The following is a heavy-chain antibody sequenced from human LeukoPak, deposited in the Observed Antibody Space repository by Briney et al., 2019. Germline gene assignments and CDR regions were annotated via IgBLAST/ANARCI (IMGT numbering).Heavy chain of an antibody. Sequence: SVKVSCKASGGTFSSYAISWVRQAPGQGLEWTGGIIPIFGTANYAQKFQGRVTITTDESTSTAYMELSSLRSEDTAVYYCARGNYGDYVDLDYWGQGTLVTVSS. CDR2: IIPIFGTA. J-gene: IGHJ4*02. CDR3: ARGNYGDYVDLDY. D-gene: IGHD4-17*01. CDR1: GGTFSSYA. V-gene: IGHV1-69*05.